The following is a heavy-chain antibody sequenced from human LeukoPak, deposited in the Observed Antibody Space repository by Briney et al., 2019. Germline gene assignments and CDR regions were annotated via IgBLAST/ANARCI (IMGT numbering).Heavy chain of an antibody. CDR2: ISSSGSTI. CDR3: ARGDFYDRSGHLDY. Sequence: GGSLRLSCAASGFTLRSYEMNWVRQAPGKGLEWVSYISSSGSTIYYADSVKGRFTISRDNAKNSLYLQMNSLRAEDTAVYYCARGDFYDRSGHLDYWGQGTLVTVSS. CDR1: GFTLRSYE. V-gene: IGHV3-48*03. J-gene: IGHJ4*02. D-gene: IGHD3-22*01.